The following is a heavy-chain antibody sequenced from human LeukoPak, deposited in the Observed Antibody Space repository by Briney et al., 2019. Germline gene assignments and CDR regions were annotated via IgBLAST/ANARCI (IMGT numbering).Heavy chain of an antibody. Sequence: ASVKVSCKASGYTFTGYYIHWVRQAPGQGLEWMGWINPNSGGTNYAQKFQGRVTMTRDTSISTAYMELSRLRSDDTAVYYCARISKPLRSDIDYWGQGTLVTVSS. CDR3: ARISKPLRSDIDY. D-gene: IGHD5-12*01. CDR1: GYTFTGYY. CDR2: INPNSGGT. J-gene: IGHJ4*02. V-gene: IGHV1-2*02.